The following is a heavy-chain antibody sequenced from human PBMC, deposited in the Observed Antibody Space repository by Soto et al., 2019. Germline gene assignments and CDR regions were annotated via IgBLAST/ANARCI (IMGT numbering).Heavy chain of an antibody. CDR3: AKDGGREGYFGNWFEP. Sequence: SVKVSCKASGGTFSNYAITWVRQAPRQGLEWLGRIIPIFGTRDYAQKFQGRVTITADDSTTTAYMELSSLRSDDTAVYYCAKDGGREGYFGNWFEPWGQGTLVTVSS. CDR2: IIPIFGTR. CDR1: GGTFSNYA. V-gene: IGHV1-69*13. D-gene: IGHD2-15*01. J-gene: IGHJ5*02.